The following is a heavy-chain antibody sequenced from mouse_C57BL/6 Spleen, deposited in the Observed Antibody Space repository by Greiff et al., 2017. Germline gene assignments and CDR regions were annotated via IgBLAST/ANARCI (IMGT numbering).Heavy chain of an antibody. Sequence: QVQLQQSGPELVKPGASVKISCKASGYAFSRSWMNWVKQRPGKGLEWIGRIYPGDGDTNYNGKFKGKATLTADKSSSTAYMQLSSLTSADSAVYFCATTVVEDYYAMDYWGQGTSVTVSS. CDR1: GYAFSRSW. CDR3: ATTVVEDYYAMDY. J-gene: IGHJ4*01. D-gene: IGHD1-1*01. CDR2: IYPGDGDT. V-gene: IGHV1-82*01.